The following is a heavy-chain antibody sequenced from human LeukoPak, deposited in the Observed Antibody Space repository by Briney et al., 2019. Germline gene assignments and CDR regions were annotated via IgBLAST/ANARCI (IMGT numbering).Heavy chain of an antibody. CDR2: ISSNGGST. J-gene: IGHJ4*02. V-gene: IGHV3-64*01. CDR1: GFTFSDYV. CDR3: ARGAYSSSWYFHY. Sequence: GGSLTLSCAASGFTFSDYVMHWVRQAPGKGLEYVSAISSNGGSTYYSNSLKGRFTISRDNSKNTLYLQMGSLRAEDMAVYYCARGAYSSSWYFHYWGQGTLVTVSS. D-gene: IGHD6-13*01.